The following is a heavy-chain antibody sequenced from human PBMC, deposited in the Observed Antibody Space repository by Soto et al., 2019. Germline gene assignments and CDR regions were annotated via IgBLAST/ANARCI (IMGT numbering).Heavy chain of an antibody. D-gene: IGHD6-19*01. CDR2: IDWDDDK. CDR3: ARTWRGAVAGTKRGYFDY. CDR1: GFSLSTSGMC. J-gene: IGHJ4*02. V-gene: IGHV2-70*01. Sequence: GSGPTLVNPTQTLTLTCTFSGFSLSTSGMCVSWIRQPPGKALEWLALIDWDDDKYYSTSLKTRLTISKDTSKNQVVLTMTNMDPVDTATYYCARTWRGAVAGTKRGYFDYWGQGTLVTVSS.